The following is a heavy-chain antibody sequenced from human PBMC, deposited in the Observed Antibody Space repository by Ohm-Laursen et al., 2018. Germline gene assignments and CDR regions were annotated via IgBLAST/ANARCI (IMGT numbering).Heavy chain of an antibody. D-gene: IGHD2/OR15-2a*01. Sequence: SLRLSCSAFGFTFDDHYMDWVRQAPGKGLELVARSRDKANSYTTAYVASVKGRFSIPRDDSENSLYLQMNSLKTEDTAVYYCARTRNFQPYDVWGQGTMVIVSS. V-gene: IGHV3-72*01. CDR2: SRDKANSYTT. J-gene: IGHJ3*01. CDR3: ARTRNFQPYDV. CDR1: GFTFDDHY.